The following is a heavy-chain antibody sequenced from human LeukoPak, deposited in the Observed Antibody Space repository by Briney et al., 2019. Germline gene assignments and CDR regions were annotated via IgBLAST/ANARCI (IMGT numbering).Heavy chain of an antibody. CDR3: ATKGVHSSSWRYFDY. J-gene: IGHJ4*02. D-gene: IGHD6-6*01. CDR1: GYTLTELS. Sequence: ASVKVSCKVSGYTLTELSMHWVRQASGKGLEWMGGFDPEDGETIYAQKFQGRVTMTEDTSTDTAYMELSSLRSEDTAVYYCATKGVHSSSWRYFDYWGQGTLVTVSS. CDR2: FDPEDGET. V-gene: IGHV1-24*01.